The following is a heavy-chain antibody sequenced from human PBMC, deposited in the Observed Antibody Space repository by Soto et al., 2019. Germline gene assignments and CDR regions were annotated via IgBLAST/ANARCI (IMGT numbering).Heavy chain of an antibody. V-gene: IGHV1-69*01. CDR2: IIPIFGTA. Sequence: QVQLVQSGAEVKKPGSSVKVSCKASGGTFSSYSINWVRQAPGQGLEWMGEIIPIFGTANYAQKFQGRVTITADESTSPAYMELSSLRSEDTAVYYCAREGGRHSGGIDYWGQGTLVTVSS. J-gene: IGHJ4*02. D-gene: IGHD1-26*01. CDR1: GGTFSSYS. CDR3: AREGGRHSGGIDY.